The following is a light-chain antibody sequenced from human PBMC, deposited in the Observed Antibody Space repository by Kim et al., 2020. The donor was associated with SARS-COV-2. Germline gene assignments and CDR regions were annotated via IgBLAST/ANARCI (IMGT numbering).Light chain of an antibody. CDR3: QQSFKAPWT. J-gene: IGKJ1*01. Sequence: ASIGDRVTITCRASQLISSYLNWYQQKPGTPPKLLIHAATNLQSGVPSRFSGGGFGTDFTLTISSLQPEDFTTYYCQQSFKAPWTFGQGTKVDIK. V-gene: IGKV1-39*01. CDR1: QLISSY. CDR2: AAT.